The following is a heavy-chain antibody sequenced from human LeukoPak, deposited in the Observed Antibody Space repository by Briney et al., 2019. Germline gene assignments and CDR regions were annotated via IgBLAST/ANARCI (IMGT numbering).Heavy chain of an antibody. V-gene: IGHV1-24*01. CDR2: FYPEDGET. CDR1: GYTLTELS. Sequence: ASVKVSCKVSGYTLTELSMHWVRQAPGKGREWRGGFYPEDGETNYAQKFQGRVTMTEDTTTDTPYMQLSSLRSEDTAVYYCATYYYGSGSYYDYWGQGTLVTVSS. CDR3: ATYYYGSGSYYDY. J-gene: IGHJ4*02. D-gene: IGHD3-10*01.